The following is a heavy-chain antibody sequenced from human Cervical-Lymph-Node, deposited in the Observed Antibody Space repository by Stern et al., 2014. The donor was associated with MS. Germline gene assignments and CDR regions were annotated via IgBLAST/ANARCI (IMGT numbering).Heavy chain of an antibody. J-gene: IGHJ5*02. CDR2: ISSDGSNT. D-gene: IGHD2-15*01. CDR3: VRHYCSGGNCYARFHA. Sequence: EVQLVESGGGLVRPGGSLRLSCAASGFTFSAYWMHWVRQVPGKGLVWVSRISSDGSNTDYANFVKGRFTISRDNAKNTMYLQMDSLRAEDTAVYYCVRHYCSGGNCYARFHAWGQGTLVTVSS. V-gene: IGHV3-74*01. CDR1: GFTFSAYW.